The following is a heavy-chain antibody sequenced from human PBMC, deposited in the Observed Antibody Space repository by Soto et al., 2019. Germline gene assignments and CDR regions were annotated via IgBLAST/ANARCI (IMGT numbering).Heavy chain of an antibody. Sequence: ASVKVSCKASGYTFTSYDINWVRQATGQGLEWMGWMNPNSGNTGYAQKFQGRVTMTRNTSISTAYMELNSLTAGDTAMYYCAKATATGGGAFEIYGQGTVVTVSS. CDR3: AKATATGGGAFEI. V-gene: IGHV1-8*01. CDR2: MNPNSGNT. J-gene: IGHJ3*02. CDR1: GYTFTSYD. D-gene: IGHD2-8*02.